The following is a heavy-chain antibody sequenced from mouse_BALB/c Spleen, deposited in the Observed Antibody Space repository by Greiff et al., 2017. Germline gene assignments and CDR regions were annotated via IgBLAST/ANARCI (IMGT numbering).Heavy chain of an antibody. J-gene: IGHJ4*01. CDR2: ISSGSSTI. V-gene: IGHV5-17*02. Sequence: EVQLVASGGGLVQPGGSRKLSCAASGFTFSSFGMHWVRQAPEKGLEWVAYISSGSSTIYYADTVKGRFTISRDNPKNTLFLQMTSLRSEDTTMYYCARGAEYGNYEDYYAMDYWGQGTSVTVSS. CDR1: GFTFSSFG. D-gene: IGHD2-10*02. CDR3: ARGAEYGNYEDYYAMDY.